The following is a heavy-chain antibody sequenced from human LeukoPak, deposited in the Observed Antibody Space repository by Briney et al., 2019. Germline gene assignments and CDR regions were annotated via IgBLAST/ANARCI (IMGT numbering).Heavy chain of an antibody. CDR1: GGTFSSYA. Sequence: SVKISCKASGGTFSSYAISWVRQAPGQGLEWMGRIIPIFGTANYAQKFQGRVTITTDESTSTAYMELSSLRSEDTAVYYCARGYYYYYYMDVWGKGTTVTVSS. J-gene: IGHJ6*03. V-gene: IGHV1-69*05. CDR3: ARGYYYYYYMDV. CDR2: IIPIFGTA.